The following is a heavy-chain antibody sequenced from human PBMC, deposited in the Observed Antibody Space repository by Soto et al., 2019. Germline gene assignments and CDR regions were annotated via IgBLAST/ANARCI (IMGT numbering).Heavy chain of an antibody. CDR2: IIPIFGTA. V-gene: IGHV1-69*01. CDR1: GGTFSSYA. J-gene: IGHJ4*02. CDR3: AGTSRASSSGEAYFDY. D-gene: IGHD6-13*01. Sequence: VQLVQSGAEVKKPGSSVKVSCKASGGTFSSYAISWVRQAPGQGLEWMGGIIPIFGTANYAQKFQGRVTITADEPTSTAYMELSSLRTGDTAVYYCAGTSRASSSGEAYFDYWGQGTLVTVSS.